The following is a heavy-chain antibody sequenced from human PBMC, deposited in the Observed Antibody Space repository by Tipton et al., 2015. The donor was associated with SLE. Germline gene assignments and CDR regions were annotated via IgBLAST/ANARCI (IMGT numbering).Heavy chain of an antibody. CDR3: AKDVGGPAADINWFDP. J-gene: IGHJ5*02. D-gene: IGHD3-16*01. CDR1: GFTFSTYG. Sequence: SLRLSCAASGFTFSTYGMHWVRQAPGKGLEWVAFIQYDGSNKYYADSVKGRFTISRDNSKNTLYLQMNSLRAEDTAVYYCAKDVGGPAADINWFDPWGQGTLVTVSS. CDR2: IQYDGSNK. V-gene: IGHV3-30*02.